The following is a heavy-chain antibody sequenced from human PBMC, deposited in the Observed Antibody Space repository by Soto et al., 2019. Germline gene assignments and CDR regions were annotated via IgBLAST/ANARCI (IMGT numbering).Heavy chain of an antibody. D-gene: IGHD3-22*01. CDR1: GGTFSKYA. Sequence: VASVKVSCKASGGTFSKYAISWVRQAPGQGLEWLGGIIPMFGTPNYAQKFQGRVTISADESTTTAYLELSSLRSADTAVYFCARPLSDSNFYHGLAVWGQGTTVTVSS. V-gene: IGHV1-69*13. J-gene: IGHJ6*02. CDR2: IIPMFGTP. CDR3: ARPLSDSNFYHGLAV.